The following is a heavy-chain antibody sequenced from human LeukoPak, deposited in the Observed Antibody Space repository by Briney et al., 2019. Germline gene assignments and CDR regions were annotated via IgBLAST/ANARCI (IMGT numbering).Heavy chain of an antibody. D-gene: IGHD3-10*01. CDR3: ARSTRGYYGSGSYYNV. V-gene: IGHV5-51*01. J-gene: IGHJ4*02. CDR2: IYPGDSDT. CDR1: GYSFTSYW. Sequence: GESLKISCKGPGYSFTSYWIGWVRQMPGKGLEWMGIIYPGDSDTRYSPSFQGQVTISADKSISTAYLQWSSLKASDTAMYYCARSTRGYYGSGSYYNVWGQGTLVTVSS.